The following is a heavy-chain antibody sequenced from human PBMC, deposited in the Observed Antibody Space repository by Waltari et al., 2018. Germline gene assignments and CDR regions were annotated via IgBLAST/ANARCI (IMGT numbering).Heavy chain of an antibody. CDR2: IKEDGSIK. Sequence: EVQLVESGGGLVQPGGSLRLSCVASGFTFSNYWMSWVRQAPGKGLEWVANIKEDGSIKNDVDSVKGRFTISRDNAQKSLYLQLSSLRVEDTARYYCAKYDLLTDHGSTHYYFDYWGQGALVTVSS. CDR3: AKYDLLTDHGSTHYYFDY. CDR1: GFTFSNYW. D-gene: IGHD3-9*01. J-gene: IGHJ4*02. V-gene: IGHV3-7*01.